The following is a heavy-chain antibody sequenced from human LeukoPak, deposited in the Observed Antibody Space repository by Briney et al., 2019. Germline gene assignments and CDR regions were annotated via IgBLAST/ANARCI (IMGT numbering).Heavy chain of an antibody. V-gene: IGHV4-59*01. D-gene: IGHD3-22*01. J-gene: IGHJ5*02. CDR1: GGSISSYY. CDR2: IYYSGST. CDR3: ARATYDSSGITTCWFDP. Sequence: SETLSLTCTVSGGSISSYYWSWIPQPPGKGLEWIGYIYYSGSTNYNPSLTSRVTISVDTSKNQFSLKLSPVTAADTAVYYCARATYDSSGITTCWFDPWGQGTLVTVSS.